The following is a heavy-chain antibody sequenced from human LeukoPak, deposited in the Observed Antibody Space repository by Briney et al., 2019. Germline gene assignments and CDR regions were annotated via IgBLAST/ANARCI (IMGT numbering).Heavy chain of an antibody. CDR2: ISGSGGST. CDR1: GSTFSSYA. CDR3: AEVRGYYDFWSGPVEGDYFDY. D-gene: IGHD3-3*01. V-gene: IGHV3-23*01. Sequence: PGGSLRLSCAASGSTFSSYAMSWVRQAPGKGLEWVSAISGSGGSTYYADSVKGRFTISRDNSKNTLYLQMNSLRAEDTAVYYCAEVRGYYDFWSGPVEGDYFDYWGQGTLVTVSS. J-gene: IGHJ4*02.